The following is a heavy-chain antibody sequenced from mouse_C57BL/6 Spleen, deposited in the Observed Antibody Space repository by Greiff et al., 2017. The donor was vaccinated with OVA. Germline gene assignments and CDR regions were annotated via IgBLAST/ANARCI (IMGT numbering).Heavy chain of an antibody. CDR2: INYDGSST. J-gene: IGHJ2*01. CDR3: ARTTVVPLFDY. CDR1: GFTFSDYY. Sequence: EVKLVESEGGLVQPGSSMKLSCTASGFTFSDYYMAWVRQVPEKGLEWVANINYDGSSTYYLDSLKSRFTISRDKAKNILYLQMSSLKSEDTATYYCARTTVVPLFDYWGQGTTLTVSS. V-gene: IGHV5-16*01. D-gene: IGHD1-1*01.